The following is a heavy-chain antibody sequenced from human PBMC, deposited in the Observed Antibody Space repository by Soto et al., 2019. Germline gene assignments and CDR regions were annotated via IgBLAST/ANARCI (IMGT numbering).Heavy chain of an antibody. V-gene: IGHV3-20*01. J-gene: IGHJ2*01. CDR1: GFTFDDYG. D-gene: IGHD2-2*01. Sequence: EVQLVESGGGVVRPRGSLRLSCAAAGFTFDDYGMSWVRQAPGKGLEWVSGINWNGGSTGYADSVKGRFTISRDNAKNSLYLQMNSLRAEDTALYHCARSSGQLPPSYWYFDHWGPGTLVTVSS. CDR3: ARSSGQLPPSYWYFDH. CDR2: INWNGGST.